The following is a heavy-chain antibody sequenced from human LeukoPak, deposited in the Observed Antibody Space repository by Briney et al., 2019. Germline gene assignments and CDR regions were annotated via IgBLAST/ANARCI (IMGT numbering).Heavy chain of an antibody. CDR3: TRGGWLPDY. Sequence: GGSLRLSCAASGFTFDDYAMHWVRQAPGKGLEWVSGISWNSGSIGYADSVKGRFTISRDNAKNSLYLQMNSLRVEDTAIYYCTRGGWLPDYWGQGTLVTVSS. V-gene: IGHV3-9*01. CDR1: GFTFDDYA. CDR2: ISWNSGSI. J-gene: IGHJ4*02. D-gene: IGHD5-12*01.